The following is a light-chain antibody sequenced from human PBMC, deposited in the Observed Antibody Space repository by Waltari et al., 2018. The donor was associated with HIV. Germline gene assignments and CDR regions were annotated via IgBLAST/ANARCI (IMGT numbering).Light chain of an antibody. CDR2: GAS. J-gene: IGKJ1*01. CDR3: QQYHRWPWT. Sequence: ETVMTQSPATLSVSPGERVTLSCRARPTFGANVARYMQKVGQAPRLLIFGASTRATPSPDRFSGSESGTDFTLTITSLQSEDFAVYYCQQYHRWPWTFGQGTRVEV. CDR1: PTFGAN. V-gene: IGKV3-15*01.